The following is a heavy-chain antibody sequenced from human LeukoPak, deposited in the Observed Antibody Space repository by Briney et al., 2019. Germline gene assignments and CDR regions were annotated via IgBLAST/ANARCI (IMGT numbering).Heavy chain of an antibody. CDR2: IYPGDSDP. Sequence: HGESLKSSCKGSGYTFTTYWIGWVRQMPGKGLEWMGIIYPGDSDPRYSPSFQGQVTISADKSISTAYLQWTSLKASDSAMYYCVRHGLGSSWFGFDYWGQGTLVTVSS. J-gene: IGHJ4*02. CDR1: GYTFTTYW. CDR3: VRHGLGSSWFGFDY. V-gene: IGHV5-51*01. D-gene: IGHD6-13*01.